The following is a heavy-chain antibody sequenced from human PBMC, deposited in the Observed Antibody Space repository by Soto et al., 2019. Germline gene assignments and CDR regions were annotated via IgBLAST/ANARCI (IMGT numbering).Heavy chain of an antibody. J-gene: IGHJ4*02. CDR3: ASDRSYSYY. Sequence: QVQLVQSGAEVKNPGASVKVSCKASGYTFTSDGISWVRQAPGQGLEWMGWIRPDSGNTDYAQQFQGRVTMTTDTPTSTADMDLKSLSSDDTAVYYCASDRSYSYYWGQGTLVTVSS. CDR1: GYTFTSDG. CDR2: IRPDSGNT. V-gene: IGHV1-18*01. D-gene: IGHD1-26*01.